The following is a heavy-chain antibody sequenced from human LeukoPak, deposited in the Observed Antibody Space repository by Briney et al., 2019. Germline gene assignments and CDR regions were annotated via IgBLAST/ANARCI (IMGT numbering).Heavy chain of an antibody. V-gene: IGHV3-30*02. CDR1: GFTFSSYG. D-gene: IGHD5-18*01. CDR2: IRYDGSNK. CDR3: AKRERLGYSYGDY. J-gene: IGHJ4*02. Sequence: GGSLRLSCAASGFTFSSYGMHWVRQAPGKGLEWVAFIRYDGSNKYYADSVKGRFTISRDNSKNTLYLQMNSLRAEDTAVYYCAKRERLGYSYGDYWGQGTLVTVSS.